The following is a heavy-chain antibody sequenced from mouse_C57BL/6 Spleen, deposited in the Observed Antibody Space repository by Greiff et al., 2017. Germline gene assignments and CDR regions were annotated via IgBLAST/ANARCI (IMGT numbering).Heavy chain of an antibody. Sequence: QVQLQQPGAELVRPGSSVKLSCKASGYTFTSYWMDWVKQRPGQGLEWIGNIYPSDSETHYNQKFKDKATLTVDKSSSTAYMQLSSLTSEDSAVYYCALDYGYYFDCWGQGTTLTVSS. D-gene: IGHD2-4*01. CDR3: ALDYGYYFDC. J-gene: IGHJ2*01. V-gene: IGHV1-61*01. CDR1: GYTFTSYW. CDR2: IYPSDSET.